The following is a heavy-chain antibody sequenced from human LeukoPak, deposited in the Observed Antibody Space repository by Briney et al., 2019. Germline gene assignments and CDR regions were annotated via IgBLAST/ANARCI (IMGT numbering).Heavy chain of an antibody. CDR3: ARDVATSGWYTFDY. J-gene: IGHJ4*02. D-gene: IGHD6-19*01. V-gene: IGHV6-1*01. Sequence: SQTLSLTCAISGDSVSSNNGAWNWIRQSPSRGLAWLGRTYYRSKWYNEYAVSMRGRMTINADTSKNQFSLQLNSVTPEDTAIYYCARDVATSGWYTFDYWGQGTLVTVSS. CDR1: GDSVSSNNGA. CDR2: TYYRSKWYN.